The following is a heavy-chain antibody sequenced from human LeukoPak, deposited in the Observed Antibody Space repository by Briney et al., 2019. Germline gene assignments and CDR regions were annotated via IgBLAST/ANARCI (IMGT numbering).Heavy chain of an antibody. CDR2: IYPGDSDT. CDR3: ARLAAAGFDY. V-gene: IGHV5-51*01. J-gene: IGHJ4*02. D-gene: IGHD6-13*01. CDR1: GYSFTSYW. Sequence: GESLKISCKGSGYSFTSYWIGWVRQMPGKGLEWMGIIYPGDSDTIYRPPFQGQVPISAHKSISTAYLQWSSLKASDTDMYYCARLAAAGFDYWGQGTLVTVSS.